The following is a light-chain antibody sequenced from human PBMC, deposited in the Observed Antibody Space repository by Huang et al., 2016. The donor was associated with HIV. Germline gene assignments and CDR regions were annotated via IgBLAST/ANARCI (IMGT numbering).Light chain of an antibody. CDR3: QHTFTV. V-gene: IGKV1-39*01. J-gene: IGKJ2*01. CDR1: HSISKS. CDR2: EAS. Sequence: DIQLTQSPSPLSAFVGDRVTITGRASHSISKSLNWYQQKPGRAPSLLIYEASILQSGVPSRFRGSGSGSDFTLTITSLHPEDSATYYCQHTFTVFGPGTKLEIK.